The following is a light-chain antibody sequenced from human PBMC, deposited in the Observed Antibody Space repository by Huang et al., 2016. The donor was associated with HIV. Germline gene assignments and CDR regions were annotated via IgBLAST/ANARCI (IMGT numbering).Light chain of an antibody. CDR3: MQSLQTPRA. J-gene: IGKJ1*01. CDR1: QSLLHSRTFNY. CDR2: WAS. Sequence: DIVMTQSPLFLSVSPGEPASISCTSSQSLLHSRTFNYLDWYRQKPGQSPHLLIYWASNQASGVPVRFSGSGSGTNFTLRISAVEPEDAATYDCMQSLQTPRAFGQGTRVEVK. V-gene: IGKV2-28*01.